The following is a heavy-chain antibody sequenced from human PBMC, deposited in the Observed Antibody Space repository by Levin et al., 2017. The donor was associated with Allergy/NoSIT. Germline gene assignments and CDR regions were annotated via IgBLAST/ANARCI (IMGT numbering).Heavy chain of an antibody. Sequence: SETLSLTCAVSGDSISTTGYSWNWIRQPPGKGLEWIGYIYHSGTTFYNPSLKSRLTISIDRSKNQSSLKLSSVTAADTAVYYCGRGIGGKYAYWGQGILVTVSS. CDR2: IYHSGTT. CDR1: GDSISTTGYS. CDR3: GRGIGGKYAY. D-gene: IGHD2-15*01. V-gene: IGHV4-30-2*01. J-gene: IGHJ4*02.